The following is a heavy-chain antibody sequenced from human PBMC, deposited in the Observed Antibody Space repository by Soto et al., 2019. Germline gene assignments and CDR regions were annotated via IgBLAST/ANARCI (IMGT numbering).Heavy chain of an antibody. CDR2: SHYSGST. CDR1: GDSIISDDYY. V-gene: IGHV4-30-4*01. D-gene: IGHD3-10*02. J-gene: IGHJ5*02. Sequence: QVQLQESGPGLVKPSQTLSLTCTVSGDSIISDDYYWSWIRQPPGKGLEWIGYSHYSGSTYYNPSHKHRITISVNTSKNQTSLKLSSVTAADKAVYYCARDMCRDIICGNCFDHWGQETLVTVSS. CDR3: ARDMCRDIICGNCFDH.